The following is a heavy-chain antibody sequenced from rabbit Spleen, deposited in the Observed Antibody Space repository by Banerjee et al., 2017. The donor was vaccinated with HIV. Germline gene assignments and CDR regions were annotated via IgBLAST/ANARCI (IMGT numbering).Heavy chain of an antibody. CDR2: IYAGSSGST. J-gene: IGHJ4*01. V-gene: IGHV1S45*01. CDR1: GFSFGDRDV. CDR3: ARDSAGREDFNL. D-gene: IGHD4-2*01. Sequence: QEQLVESGGGLVQPEGSLTLTCKASGFSFGDRDVMCWVRQAPGKGLEWIACIYAGSSGSTYYASWAKGRFTCSKTSSTTVTLQMTSLTVADTATYFCARDSAGREDFNLWGPGTLVTVS.